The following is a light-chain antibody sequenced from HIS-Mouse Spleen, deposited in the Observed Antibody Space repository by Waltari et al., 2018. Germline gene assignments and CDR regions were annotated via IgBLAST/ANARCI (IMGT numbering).Light chain of an antibody. Sequence: VLTQSPATLSLSPGERGTLPCRASQSVSSSYLAWYQQKPGQAPRLLIYGASSRATGIPDRFSGSGSGTDFTLTISRLEPEDFAVYYCQQYGSSPYTFGQGTKLEIK. CDR3: QQYGSSPYT. J-gene: IGKJ2*01. CDR1: QSVSSSY. CDR2: GAS. V-gene: IGKV3-20*01.